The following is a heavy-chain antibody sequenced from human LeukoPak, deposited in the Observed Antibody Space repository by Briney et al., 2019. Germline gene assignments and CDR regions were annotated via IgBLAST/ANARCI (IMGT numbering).Heavy chain of an antibody. V-gene: IGHV4-61*02. CDR1: GGSIGSGSYY. J-gene: IGHJ6*03. CDR3: ATSTPVVPAAWDYYYYMDV. Sequence: SETLSLTCTVSGGSIGSGSYYWSWIRQPAGKGLEWIGRIYTSGSTNYSPSLKSRVTISVDTSKNQFSLKLSSVTAADTAVYYCATSTPVVPAAWDYYYYMDVWGKGTTVTVSS. D-gene: IGHD2-2*01. CDR2: IYTSGST.